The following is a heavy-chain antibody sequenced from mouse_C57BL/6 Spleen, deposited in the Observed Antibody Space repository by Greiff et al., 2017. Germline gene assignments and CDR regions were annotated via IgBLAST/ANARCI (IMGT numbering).Heavy chain of an antibody. CDR3: AKNPDGYPYAMDY. D-gene: IGHD2-3*01. V-gene: IGHV2-5*01. CDR2: IWRGGST. CDR1: GFSLTSYG. J-gene: IGHJ4*01. Sequence: QVQLQQSGPGLVQPSQSLSITCTVSGFSLTSYGVHWVRQSPGKGLEWLGVIWRGGSTDYNAAFMSRLSITKDNSKSQVFFKMNSLQADDTAIYYCAKNPDGYPYAMDYWGQGTSVTVSS.